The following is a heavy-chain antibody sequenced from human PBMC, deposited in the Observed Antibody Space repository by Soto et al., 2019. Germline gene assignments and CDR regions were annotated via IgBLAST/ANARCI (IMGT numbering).Heavy chain of an antibody. CDR2: IYWDDDE. V-gene: IGHV2-5*02. Sequence: QITLKESGPTLVKPAQTLALTCTFSGFSLTTDGEGVGWVRQPPGEALEWLALIYWDDDERYSPSLKTRLTTTKDPSKHQVVLIMTNVDPVDTATYYCAHSRNLITEDAQVGDFDYWGQGTLVTVSS. J-gene: IGHJ4*02. CDR1: GFSLTTDGEG. CDR3: AHSRNLITEDAQVGDFDY. D-gene: IGHD3-10*01.